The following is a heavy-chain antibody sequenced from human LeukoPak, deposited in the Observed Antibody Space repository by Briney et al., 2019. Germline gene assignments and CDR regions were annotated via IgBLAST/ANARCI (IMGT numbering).Heavy chain of an antibody. D-gene: IGHD3-3*01. CDR3: ARDSPLGSGYSVCDY. Sequence: SETLSLTCTVSGGSVTRGAYSWTWIRQPVGKGLEWIGRIYTSGDTKYNPSLKSRVTISVGASNNQFSLKLTSVTAADTAVYYCARDSPLGSGYSVCDYWGQGTLVTVSS. J-gene: IGHJ4*02. CDR1: GGSVTRGAYS. V-gene: IGHV4-61*02. CDR2: IYTSGDT.